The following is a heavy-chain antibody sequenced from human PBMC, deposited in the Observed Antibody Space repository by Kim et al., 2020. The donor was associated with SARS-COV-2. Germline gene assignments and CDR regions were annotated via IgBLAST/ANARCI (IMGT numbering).Heavy chain of an antibody. CDR2: TT. CDR3: TRYNHGPFDY. Sequence: TTANARAMKGRITIATDASKSIAHMQMNSLKTQDTAVYYCTRYNHGPFDYWGQGTLVTVSS. D-gene: IGHD1-1*01. J-gene: IGHJ4*02. V-gene: IGHV3-49*02.